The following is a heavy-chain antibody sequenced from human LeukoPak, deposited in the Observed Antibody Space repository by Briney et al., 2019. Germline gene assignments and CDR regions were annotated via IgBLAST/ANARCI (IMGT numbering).Heavy chain of an antibody. CDR2: IYYSGST. J-gene: IGHJ5*02. D-gene: IGHD2-2*01. Sequence: SETLSLTCTVSGGSISSHYWSWIRQPPGKGLEWIGYIYYSGSTNYNPSLKSRVTISVDTSKNQFPLKLSSVTAADTAVYYCARAIVPALAANPGLYNWFDLWGQGTLVTVSS. CDR1: GGSISSHY. V-gene: IGHV4-59*11. CDR3: ARAIVPALAANPGLYNWFDL.